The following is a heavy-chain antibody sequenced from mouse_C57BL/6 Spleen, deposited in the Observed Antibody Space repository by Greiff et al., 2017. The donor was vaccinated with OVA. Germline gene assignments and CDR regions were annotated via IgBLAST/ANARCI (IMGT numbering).Heavy chain of an antibody. Sequence: VQLQQSGAELAKPGASVKLSCKASGYTFTSYWMHWVKQRPGQGLEWIGYINPSSGYTKYNQKFKDKATLTAGKSSSTAYMQLSSLTYEDSAVYYCARTGYYGSPFAYWGQGTLVTVSA. CDR1: GYTFTSYW. D-gene: IGHD1-1*01. CDR3: ARTGYYGSPFAY. J-gene: IGHJ3*01. V-gene: IGHV1-7*01. CDR2: INPSSGYT.